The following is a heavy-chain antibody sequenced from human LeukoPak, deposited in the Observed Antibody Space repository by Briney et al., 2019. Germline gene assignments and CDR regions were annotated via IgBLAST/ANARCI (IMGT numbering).Heavy chain of an antibody. Sequence: SETLSLTCTVSGGSISSSPYYWGWIRQPPGKGLEWIGSIYYSGTTHYNPSLESRVTISVDTSKNQFSLKLSSVTAADTAVYYCARDRGDCSSTSCYEVGFDYWGQGTLVTVSS. D-gene: IGHD2-2*01. CDR2: IYYSGTT. CDR3: ARDRGDCSSTSCYEVGFDY. J-gene: IGHJ4*02. CDR1: GGSISSSPYY. V-gene: IGHV4-39*07.